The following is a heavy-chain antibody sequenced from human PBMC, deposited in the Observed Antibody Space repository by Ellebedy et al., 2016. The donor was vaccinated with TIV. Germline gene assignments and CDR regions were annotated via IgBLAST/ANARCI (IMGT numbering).Heavy chain of an antibody. CDR1: GFTFSSKA. V-gene: IGHV3-23*01. D-gene: IGHD2-2*01. CDR2: ITDSGGTT. Sequence: GESLKISCAASGFTFSSKAMNWVRQAPGKGLEWVSAITDSGGTTYYADSVKGRFTISRDNSKDTLYLQMNSLRAEDTAVYYCAKTAREYCSSTGCELDYWGQGTLVTVSS. CDR3: AKTAREYCSSTGCELDY. J-gene: IGHJ4*02.